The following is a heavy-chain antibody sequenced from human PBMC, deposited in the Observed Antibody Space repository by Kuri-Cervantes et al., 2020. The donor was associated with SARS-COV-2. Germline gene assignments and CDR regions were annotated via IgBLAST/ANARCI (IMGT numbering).Heavy chain of an antibody. D-gene: IGHD1-26*01. J-gene: IGHJ4*02. CDR2: ISGSGFSI. Sequence: GGSLRLSCEASGFMFSRYGMNWVRQAPGKGLEWVSYISGSGFSIYYADSLKGRFTISRDNAKNSLYLQMSSLTAEDTAVYYCARGGRYYFDYWGQGSLVTVSS. V-gene: IGHV3-48*01. CDR3: ARGGRYYFDY. CDR1: GFMFSRYG.